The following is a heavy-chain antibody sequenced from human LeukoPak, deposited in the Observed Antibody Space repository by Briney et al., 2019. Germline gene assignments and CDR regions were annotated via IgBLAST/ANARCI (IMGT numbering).Heavy chain of an antibody. J-gene: IGHJ4*02. V-gene: IGHV4-59*12. CDR2: IYYSGST. D-gene: IGHD3-16*01. Sequence: PSETLSLTCTVSGGSISSYYWSWIRQPPGKGLEWIGYIYYSGSTNYNPSLKSRVTISVDTSKNQFSLKLSSVTAADTAVYYCARGRYDYVWGSLDYWGQGTLVTVSS. CDR1: GGSISSYY. CDR3: ARGRYDYVWGSLDY.